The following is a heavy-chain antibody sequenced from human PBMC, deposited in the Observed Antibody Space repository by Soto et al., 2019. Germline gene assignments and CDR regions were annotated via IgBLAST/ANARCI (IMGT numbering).Heavy chain of an antibody. D-gene: IGHD3-16*01. CDR2: ISSNGGST. CDR3: ARVLGHTSAGWFDP. CDR1: GVTISSYA. V-gene: IGHV3-64*01. J-gene: IGHJ5*02. Sequence: RVPCRAAGVTISSYAMHWVRKATGKGLEYVSAISSNGGSTYYANSVKGRFTISRDNSKNTLYLQMGSLRAEDMAVYYCARVLGHTSAGWFDPWGQGTLVTLSS.